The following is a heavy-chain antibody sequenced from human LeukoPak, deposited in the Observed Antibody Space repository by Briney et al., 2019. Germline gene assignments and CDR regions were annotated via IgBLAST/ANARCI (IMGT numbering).Heavy chain of an antibody. D-gene: IGHD3-22*01. CDR3: ARVGSYYDSSGYYDY. CDR2: IYYSGST. V-gene: IGHV4-59*01. CDR1: GGSISSYY. J-gene: IGHJ4*02. Sequence: SETLSLTCTVSGGSISSYYWSWIRQPPGKGLEWIGYIYYSGSTNYNPSLKSRVTISVDTSKNQFSLKLSSVTAADTAVYYCARVGSYYDSSGYYDYWGQGTLVTVSS.